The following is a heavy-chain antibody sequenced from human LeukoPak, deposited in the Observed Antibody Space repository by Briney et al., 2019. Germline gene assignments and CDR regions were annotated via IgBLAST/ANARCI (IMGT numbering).Heavy chain of an antibody. CDR1: GFTFSSYG. Sequence: GGSLRLSCAASGFTFSSYGMHWVRQAPGKGLEWVAFIRFDGTNKYYADSVKGRFTISRDNSKNTLYLQMNSLRAEDTAVYYCAKFLPTHIVVANYYFDYWGQGTLVTVSS. V-gene: IGHV3-30*02. D-gene: IGHD2-21*01. CDR3: AKFLPTHIVVANYYFDY. J-gene: IGHJ4*02. CDR2: IRFDGTNK.